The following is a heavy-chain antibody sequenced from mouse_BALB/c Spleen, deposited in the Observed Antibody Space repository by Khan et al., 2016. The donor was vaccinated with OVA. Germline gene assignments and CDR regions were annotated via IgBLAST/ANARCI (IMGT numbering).Heavy chain of an antibody. CDR1: GYTFTAYW. Sequence: QVQLQQSGAELAKPGASVKMSCKASGYTFTAYWIHWVKQRPGQGLEWIGYIDPSTGYTEYNQKFKDKATLTTDKSSSTAYMQLISLTSEDSAVYYGARRGLYSIYANWGQGNLGTVSA. CDR3: ARRGLYSIYAN. V-gene: IGHV1-7*01. CDR2: IDPSTGYT. J-gene: IGHJ3*01. D-gene: IGHD2-5*01.